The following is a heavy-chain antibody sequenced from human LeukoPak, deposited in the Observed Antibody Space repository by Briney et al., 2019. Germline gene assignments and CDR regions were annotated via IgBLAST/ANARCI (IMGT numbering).Heavy chain of an antibody. D-gene: IGHD6-13*01. CDR1: GYTFTSYD. V-gene: IGHV1-8*01. Sequence: ASVKVSCKASGYTFTSYDINWVRQAPGQGLEWMGWMNPNSGNTGYAQKFQGRITMTRNTSISTAYMALSSLTSEDTAVYYCARIAAAGNRRLNYWGQGTLVTVSS. J-gene: IGHJ4*02. CDR2: MNPNSGNT. CDR3: ARIAAAGNRRLNY.